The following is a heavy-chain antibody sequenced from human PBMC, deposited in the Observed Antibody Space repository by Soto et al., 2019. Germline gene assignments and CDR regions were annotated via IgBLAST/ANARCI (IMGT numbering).Heavy chain of an antibody. Sequence: SETLSLTCTVSGGSISSGDYYWSWIRQPPGKGPEWIGYIYYSGSTYYNPSLKSRVTISVDTSKNQFSLKLSSVTAADTAVYCCARYYCSRGSRLVDPWGEATLVTV. D-gene: IGHD2-15*01. CDR2: IYYSGST. V-gene: IGHV4-30-4*01. CDR3: ARYYCSRGSRLVDP. J-gene: IGHJ5*02. CDR1: GGSISSGDYY.